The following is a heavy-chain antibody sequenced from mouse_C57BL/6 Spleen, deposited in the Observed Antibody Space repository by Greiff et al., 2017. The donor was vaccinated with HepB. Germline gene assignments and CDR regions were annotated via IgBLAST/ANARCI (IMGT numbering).Heavy chain of an antibody. CDR2: ISSGGDYI. J-gene: IGHJ2*01. D-gene: IGHD4-1*02. CDR3: TRRSQLGPLFDY. CDR1: GFTFSSYA. Sequence: EVMLVESGEGLVKPGGSLKLSCAASGFTFSSYAMSWVRQTPEKRLEWVAYISSGGDYIYYADTVKGRFTISRDNARNTLYLQMSSLKSEDTAMYYCTRRSQLGPLFDYWGQGTTLTVSS. V-gene: IGHV5-9-1*02.